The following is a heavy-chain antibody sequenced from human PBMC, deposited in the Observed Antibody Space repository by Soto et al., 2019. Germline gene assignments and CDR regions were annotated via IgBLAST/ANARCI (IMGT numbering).Heavy chain of an antibody. Sequence: PSETLSLTCTVSGGSISSYYWSWIRQPPGKGLEWIGYIYYSGSTNYNPSLKSRVTISVDTSKNQFSLKLSSVTAADTAVYYCAREGYCSSTSCYNEMDVWGKGTTVTVSS. CDR3: AREGYCSSTSCYNEMDV. CDR2: IYYSGST. CDR1: GGSISSYY. J-gene: IGHJ6*04. D-gene: IGHD2-2*02. V-gene: IGHV4-59*01.